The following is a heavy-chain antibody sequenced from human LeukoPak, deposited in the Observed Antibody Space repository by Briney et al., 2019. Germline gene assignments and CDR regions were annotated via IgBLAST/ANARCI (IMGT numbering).Heavy chain of an antibody. CDR2: ILSTGTT. CDR1: GFPFSASA. V-gene: IGHV3-23*01. D-gene: IGHD4-17*01. Sequence: GGSLRLSCATSGFPFSASAMTWVRQAPGKGLEWVSHILSTGTTYYADSVRGRFTISRDNSKNTLYLLMTSLRADDTAVYYCATVKYDYGDPVGWFDPWGQGTLVTVSS. J-gene: IGHJ5*02. CDR3: ATVKYDYGDPVGWFDP.